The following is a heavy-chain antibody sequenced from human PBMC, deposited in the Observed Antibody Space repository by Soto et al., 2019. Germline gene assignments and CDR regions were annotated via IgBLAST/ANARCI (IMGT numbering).Heavy chain of an antibody. CDR3: GRTGKTSGWSYVSW. Sequence: QVQPVESGGGLVKPGGSLRLSCAASGFTFGDFYMSWIRQAPGKGLEWVSYISGSGGTIYYADSVKGRFTISRDNAKNSLYLQMNSLRAEDTAMYYCGRTGKTSGWSYVSWWGQGTLVTVSS. J-gene: IGHJ4*02. CDR2: ISGSGGTI. V-gene: IGHV3-11*01. CDR1: GFTFGDFY. D-gene: IGHD6-19*01.